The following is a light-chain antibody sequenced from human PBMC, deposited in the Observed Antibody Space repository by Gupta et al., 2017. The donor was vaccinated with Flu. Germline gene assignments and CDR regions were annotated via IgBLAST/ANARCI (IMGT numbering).Light chain of an antibody. J-gene: IGKJ2*01. Sequence: EVVMTQSPGTLSVFPGEGATLSCRASQSVSSNLAWYQQKPGQAPRLIIYGASYSANGIPDRFSGSGSGKEFALTSSRRQYEDFAIYYGQQDNDWKTFGQGTKLEIK. CDR1: QSVSSN. CDR3: QQDNDWKT. V-gene: IGKV3-15*01. CDR2: GAS.